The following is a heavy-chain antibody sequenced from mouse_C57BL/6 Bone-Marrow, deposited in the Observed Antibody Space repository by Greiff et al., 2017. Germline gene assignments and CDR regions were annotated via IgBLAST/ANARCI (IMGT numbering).Heavy chain of an antibody. J-gene: IGHJ1*03. CDR1: GFTFSSYA. V-gene: IGHV5-4*03. CDR3: ASRRALWYFDV. CDR2: ISDGGSYT. Sequence: EVHLVESGGGLVKPGGSLKLSCAASGFTFSSYAMSWVRQTPEKRLEWVATISDGGSYTYYPDNVKGRFTISRDNAKNNLYLQMSHLKSEDTAMYYCASRRALWYFDVWGTGTTVTVSS.